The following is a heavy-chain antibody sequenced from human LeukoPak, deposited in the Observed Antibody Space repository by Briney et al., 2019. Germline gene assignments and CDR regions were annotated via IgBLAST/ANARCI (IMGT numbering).Heavy chain of an antibody. Sequence: GGSLRLSCAASGFTFSSYAMSWVSQAPGKGLEWVSAISGSGGSTYYADSVKGRFTISRDNSKNTLYLQMNSLRAEDTAVYYCAKDPYYYDSSGYFYWGQGTLVTVSS. V-gene: IGHV3-23*01. CDR3: AKDPYYYDSSGYFY. D-gene: IGHD3-22*01. J-gene: IGHJ4*02. CDR1: GFTFSSYA. CDR2: ISGSGGST.